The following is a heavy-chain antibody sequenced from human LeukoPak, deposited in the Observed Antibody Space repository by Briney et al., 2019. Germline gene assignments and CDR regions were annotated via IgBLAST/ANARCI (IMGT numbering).Heavy chain of an antibody. Sequence: PGGSLRLSCAVSGFTFSDYYMSWIRQAPGKGLEWVSYISKSGTAKYYADSVKGRFTISRDNAKNTVYLQMSSLSAEDTALYYCARSDGYCAGGSCSPDYWGQGTLVTVSS. CDR1: GFTFSDYY. CDR2: ISKSGTAK. CDR3: ARSDGYCAGGSCSPDY. J-gene: IGHJ4*02. D-gene: IGHD2-8*02. V-gene: IGHV3-11*04.